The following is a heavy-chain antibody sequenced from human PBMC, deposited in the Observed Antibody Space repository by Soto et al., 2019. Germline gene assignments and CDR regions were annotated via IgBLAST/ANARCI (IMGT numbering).Heavy chain of an antibody. CDR2: ISWNSGSI. CDR3: AKDQTSSSDAFDI. Sequence: DVQLVESGGGLVQPGRSLRLSCAASGFTFDDYAMHWVRQAPGKGLEWVSGISWNSGSIGYADSVKGRFTISRDNAKNSLYLQMNSLSAEDTALYYCAKDQTSSSDAFDIWGQGTMVTVSS. V-gene: IGHV3-9*01. D-gene: IGHD6-13*01. J-gene: IGHJ3*02. CDR1: GFTFDDYA.